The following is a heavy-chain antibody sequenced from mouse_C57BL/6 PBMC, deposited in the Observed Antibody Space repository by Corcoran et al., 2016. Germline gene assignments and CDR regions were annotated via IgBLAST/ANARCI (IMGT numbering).Heavy chain of an antibody. CDR1: GYTFTGYW. CDR2: ILPGSGST. D-gene: IGHD1-1*01. Sequence: QVQLQQSGAELMKPGASVKLSCKATGYTFTGYWIEWVKQRPGHGLEWIGEILPGSGSTNYNEKFKGKATFTADTSSNTAYMQLSSLTTEDSAIYYCARFTTVVAEGLYYFDYWGQGTTLTVSS. V-gene: IGHV1-9*01. J-gene: IGHJ2*01. CDR3: ARFTTVVAEGLYYFDY.